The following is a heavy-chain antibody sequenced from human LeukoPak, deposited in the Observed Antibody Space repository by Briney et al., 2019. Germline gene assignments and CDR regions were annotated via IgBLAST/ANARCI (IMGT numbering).Heavy chain of an antibody. Sequence: PEGSLRLSCAASGFTFSTYAMSWVRQAPGKGLEGVSSVSTSGRDTYNADSVKGRFTISRDNSKNTLYLQMNSLRAEDTAVYYCGKGRTGYSYGYGIDSWGQGTLVTVSS. D-gene: IGHD5-18*01. CDR2: VSTSGRDT. V-gene: IGHV3-23*01. J-gene: IGHJ4*02. CDR1: GFTFSTYA. CDR3: GKGRTGYSYGYGIDS.